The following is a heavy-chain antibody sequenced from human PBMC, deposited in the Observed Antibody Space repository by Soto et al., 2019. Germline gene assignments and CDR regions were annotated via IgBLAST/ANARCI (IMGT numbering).Heavy chain of an antibody. CDR2: ISGSGGST. D-gene: IGHD1-7*01. CDR3: AKGSFITGTTNFDY. CDR1: GFTFSSYA. J-gene: IGHJ4*02. Sequence: PWGSLRLSCAASGFTFSSYAMSWVRQAPGKGLEWVSAISGSGGSTYYADSVKGRFTISRDNSKNTLYLQMNSLRAEDTAVYYCAKGSFITGTTNFDYWGQGSLVTVSS. V-gene: IGHV3-23*01.